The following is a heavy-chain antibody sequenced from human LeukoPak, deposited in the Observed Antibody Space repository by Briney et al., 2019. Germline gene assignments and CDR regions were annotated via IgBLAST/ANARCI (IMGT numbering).Heavy chain of an antibody. CDR1: GFTFSSYW. D-gene: IGHD1-14*01. Sequence: PGGSLRLSCAASGFTFSSYWMHWVRQAPGKGLVGVSRINSDGSSTIYADSVKGRFTISRDNTKNTLFLQMNSLRAEDTAVYYCARDPPGPKETVPFSADYWGQGTLVTVSS. J-gene: IGHJ4*02. CDR3: ARDPPGPKETVPFSADY. V-gene: IGHV3-74*01. CDR2: INSDGSST.